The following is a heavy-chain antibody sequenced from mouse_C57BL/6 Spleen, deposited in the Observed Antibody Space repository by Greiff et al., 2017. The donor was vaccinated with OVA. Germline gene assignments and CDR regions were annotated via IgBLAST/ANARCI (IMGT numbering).Heavy chain of an antibody. CDR1: GYTFTSYW. V-gene: IGHV14-3*01. Sequence: EVQLQQPGAELVRPGSSVKLSCKASGYTFTSYWMHWVKQRPEQGLEWIGRIDPANGNTKYAPKFQGKATITADTSSNTAYLQLSSLTSEDTAIYYCARNYYGDYWGQGTTLTVSS. CDR3: ARNYYGDY. J-gene: IGHJ2*01. CDR2: IDPANGNT.